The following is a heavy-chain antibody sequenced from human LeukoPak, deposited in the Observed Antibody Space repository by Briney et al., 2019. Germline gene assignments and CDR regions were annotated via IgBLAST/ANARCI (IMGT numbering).Heavy chain of an antibody. Sequence: ESGPTLVNPTQTLTLTCTFSGFSLSTSGVGVGWIRQPPGKALEWLALIYWDDDKRYSPSLKSRLTITKDTSKNHVVLTMTNMDPVDTATYYCAHSGYDILTGYSAPLYWGQGTLVTVSS. CDR1: GFSLSTSGVG. J-gene: IGHJ4*02. CDR2: IYWDDDK. D-gene: IGHD3-9*01. CDR3: AHSGYDILTGYSAPLY. V-gene: IGHV2-5*02.